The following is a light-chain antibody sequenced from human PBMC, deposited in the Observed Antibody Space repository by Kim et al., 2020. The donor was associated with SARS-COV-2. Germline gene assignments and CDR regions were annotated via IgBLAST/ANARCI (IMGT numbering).Light chain of an antibody. CDR2: RNN. CDR1: NNNIGDQG. J-gene: IGLJ3*02. V-gene: IGLV10-54*01. CDR3: SAWDSSLSAWV. Sequence: QAGLTQPPSVSKSLRQTATLTCTGNNNNIGDQGAAWLQQHQGHPPKLLSYRNNNRPSGISERLSASRSGNTASLTITGLQPEDEADYYCSAWDSSLSAWVFGGGTKVTVL.